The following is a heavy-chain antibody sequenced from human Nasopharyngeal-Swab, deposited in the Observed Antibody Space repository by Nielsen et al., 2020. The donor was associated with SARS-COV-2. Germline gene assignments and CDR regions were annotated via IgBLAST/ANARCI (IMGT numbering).Heavy chain of an antibody. V-gene: IGHV3-33*03. J-gene: IGHJ4*02. CDR1: GFTLSNYG. D-gene: IGHD2-15*01. Sequence: GGSLRLSCSTSGFTLSNYGMHWVRQAPGKGLDWVASISDAVRSAVSNVYYTDSVKGRFTISRDSSKNTLSLQMDSLRADDTAVYYCAKERDYCSGKICRSGLPLDSWGQGVLVTVSS. CDR3: AKERDYCSGKICRSGLPLDS. CDR2: ISDAVRSAVSNV.